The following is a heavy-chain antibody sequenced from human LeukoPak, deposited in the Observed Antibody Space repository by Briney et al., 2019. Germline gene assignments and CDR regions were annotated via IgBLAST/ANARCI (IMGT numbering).Heavy chain of an antibody. D-gene: IGHD6-6*01. Sequence: SQTLSLTCAISGDTVSSNTAVWNWIRQSPSIGLESLGRTYYRSKWNTDYAASVQNRITINPDTSTNQFSLQLKSATPEDTAVYYCSRQRSTSTYYFGLDVWGQGTTVTVSS. J-gene: IGHJ6*02. CDR1: GDTVSSNTAV. CDR2: TYYRSKWNT. CDR3: SRQRSTSTYYFGLDV. V-gene: IGHV6-1*01.